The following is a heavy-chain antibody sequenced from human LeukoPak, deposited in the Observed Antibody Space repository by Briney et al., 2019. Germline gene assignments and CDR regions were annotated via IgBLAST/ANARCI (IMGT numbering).Heavy chain of an antibody. D-gene: IGHD3-22*01. Sequence: ASVEVSCKASGYTFTSYGISWVRQAPGQGLEWMGWISAYNGNTNYAQKLQGRVTMTTDTSTSTAYMELRSLRSDDTAVYYCARDRGTYYYDSSGYPPHWYFDLWGRGTLVTVSS. CDR1: GYTFTSYG. V-gene: IGHV1-18*01. CDR3: ARDRGTYYYDSSGYPPHWYFDL. J-gene: IGHJ2*01. CDR2: ISAYNGNT.